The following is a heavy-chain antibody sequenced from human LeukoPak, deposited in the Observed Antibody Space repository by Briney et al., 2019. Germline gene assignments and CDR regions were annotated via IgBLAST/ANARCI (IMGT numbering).Heavy chain of an antibody. CDR1: GGSVSSGSYY. J-gene: IGHJ4*02. Sequence: PSETLSLTCTVSGGSVSSGSYYWSWIRQPPGKGLEWIGYIYYSGSTNYNPSLKSRVTISVDTSKNQFSLKLSSVTAADTAVYYCARNDSSGILDYWGQGTLVTVSS. V-gene: IGHV4-61*01. CDR3: ARNDSSGILDY. CDR2: IYYSGST. D-gene: IGHD3-22*01.